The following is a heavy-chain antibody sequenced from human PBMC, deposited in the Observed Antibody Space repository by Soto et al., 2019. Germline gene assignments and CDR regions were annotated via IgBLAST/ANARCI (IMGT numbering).Heavy chain of an antibody. CDR2: ISYDGSDK. CDR3: ARDYYKYYDSSGYYRSPAY. Sequence: SLRLSCAASGFTFSSYAMRWVRQAPGPGLEWVALISYDGSDKDYADSVKGRFTISRDNSRNTLFLQMSSLRAEDTAVYYCARDYYKYYDSSGYYRSPAYWGQGTLVTVSS. V-gene: IGHV3-30-3*01. J-gene: IGHJ4*02. D-gene: IGHD3-22*01. CDR1: GFTFSSYA.